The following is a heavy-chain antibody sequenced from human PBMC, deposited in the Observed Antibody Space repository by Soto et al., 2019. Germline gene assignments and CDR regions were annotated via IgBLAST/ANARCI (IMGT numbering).Heavy chain of an antibody. CDR3: ARANSNYVYYFDY. Sequence: AGGSLRLSCAASGFTFSSYGMHWVRQAPGKGLEWVAVIWYDGSNKYYAESVKGRFTISRDNSKNTLYLQMNSLRAEDTAVYYCARANSNYVYYFDYWGQGTLVTVSS. D-gene: IGHD4-4*01. V-gene: IGHV3-33*01. CDR1: GFTFSSYG. J-gene: IGHJ4*02. CDR2: IWYDGSNK.